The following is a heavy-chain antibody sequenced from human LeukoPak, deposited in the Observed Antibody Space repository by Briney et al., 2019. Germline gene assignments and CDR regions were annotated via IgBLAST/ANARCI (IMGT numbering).Heavy chain of an antibody. CDR3: AREANYCSGGSCFTYYFDY. Sequence: PGGSLRLSCAASGFTFSSYWMSWVRQAPGKGLEWVANIKQDGSEKYYVDSVKGRFTISRDNAKNSLYLQMNSLRAEDTAVYYCAREANYCSGGSCFTYYFDYWGQGTLVTVSS. J-gene: IGHJ4*02. CDR1: GFTFSSYW. CDR2: IKQDGSEK. V-gene: IGHV3-7*03. D-gene: IGHD2-15*01.